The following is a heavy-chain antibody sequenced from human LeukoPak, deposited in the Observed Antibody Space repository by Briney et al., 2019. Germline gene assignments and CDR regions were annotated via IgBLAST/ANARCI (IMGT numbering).Heavy chain of an antibody. CDR2: IYYSGST. D-gene: IGHD5-18*01. V-gene: IGHV4-59*08. CDR1: GGSISSYY. J-gene: IGHJ4*02. CDR3: ARHVGYSSGFDY. Sequence: KPSETLSLTCTVSGGSISSYYWSWIRQPPGKGLEWIGCIYYSGSTNYNPSLKSRVTISVDTSKSQFSLKLSSVTAADTAVYSCARHVGYSSGFDYWGQGTLVTVSS.